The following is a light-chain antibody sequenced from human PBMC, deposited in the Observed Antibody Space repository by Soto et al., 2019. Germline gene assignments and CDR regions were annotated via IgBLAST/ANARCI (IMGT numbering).Light chain of an antibody. CDR1: SSDVGGYNY. CDR2: DVS. Sequence: QSALTQPASVSGSPGQSITISCTGTSSDVGGYNYVSWYQQHPGKAPKFMIYDVSNRPSGVCNRFSGSKSGNTASLTISGLQAEDEADYYCCSYTTSNTRQIVFGTGTKVTVL. J-gene: IGLJ1*01. CDR3: CSYTTSNTRQIV. V-gene: IGLV2-14*01.